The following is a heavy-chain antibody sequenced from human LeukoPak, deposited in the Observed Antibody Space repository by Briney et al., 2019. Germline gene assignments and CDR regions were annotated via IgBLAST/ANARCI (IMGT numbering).Heavy chain of an antibody. CDR3: ARGAQRPPFYYGNYPPYNWFYP. Sequence: PSETLSLTCAVYGGSFSGYYWSWLRQPPGKGLEGIGEINHSGSTNYNPSLKSRVTISVDTSKNQFSLKLSSVTAADTAVYYCARGAQRPPFYYGNYPPYNWFYPWGQGTLVTVSS. J-gene: IGHJ5*02. D-gene: IGHD4-17*01. V-gene: IGHV4-34*01. CDR1: GGSFSGYY. CDR2: INHSGST.